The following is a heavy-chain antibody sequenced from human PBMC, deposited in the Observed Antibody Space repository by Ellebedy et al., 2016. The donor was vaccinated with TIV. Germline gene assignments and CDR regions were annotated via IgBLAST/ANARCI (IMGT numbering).Heavy chain of an antibody. CDR2: IKQDGSDK. CDR3: ARAIGAADSF. CDR1: GFTFSSYW. V-gene: IGHV3-7*01. D-gene: IGHD6-13*01. Sequence: GESLKISXAASGFTFSSYWMNWVRQAPGKGLEWVANIKQDGSDKYYVDSVEGRFTISRDNAKNSLFLQMNSLRAEDTAVYYCARAIGAADSFWGQGTLVTVSS. J-gene: IGHJ4*02.